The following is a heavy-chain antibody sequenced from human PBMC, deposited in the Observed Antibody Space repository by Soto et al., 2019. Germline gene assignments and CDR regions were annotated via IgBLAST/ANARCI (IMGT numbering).Heavy chain of an antibody. D-gene: IGHD3-9*01. CDR3: ARGPYYDILTGYPGATDY. CDR2: IWYDGSNK. J-gene: IGHJ4*02. Sequence: GALRLSCAASGFTFSSYGMHWVRQAPGKGLEWVAVIWYDGSNKYYADSVKGRFTISRDNSKNTLYLQMNSLRAEDTAVYYCARGPYYDILTGYPGATDYWGQGTLVTVSS. V-gene: IGHV3-33*01. CDR1: GFTFSSYG.